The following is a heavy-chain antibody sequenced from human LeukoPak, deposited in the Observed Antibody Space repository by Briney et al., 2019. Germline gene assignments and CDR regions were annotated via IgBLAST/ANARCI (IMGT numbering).Heavy chain of an antibody. D-gene: IGHD3-9*01. CDR2: ISPSGGST. CDR1: GYTFTSNY. J-gene: IGHJ4*02. V-gene: IGHV1-46*01. CDR3: ARDILTGSF. Sequence: ASVKVSCKAFGYTFTSNYMHWVRQAPGQGPEWMGVISPSGGSTTYAQKFQGRVTITADESTSTAYMELSSLRSEDTAVYYCARDILTGSFWGQGTLVTVSS.